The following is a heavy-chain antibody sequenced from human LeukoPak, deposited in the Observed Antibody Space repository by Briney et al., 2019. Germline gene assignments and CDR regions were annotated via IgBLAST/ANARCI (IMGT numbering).Heavy chain of an antibody. CDR3: AKKVSGSYLRYFDY. CDR2: ISGGGGST. J-gene: IGHJ4*02. D-gene: IGHD1-26*01. V-gene: IGHV3-23*01. Sequence: GGSLRLSCAASGFTFSSYAMSWVRQAPGKGLEWVSAISGGGGSTYYADSVKGRFTISRDNSKNTLYLQMNSLRAEDTAVYYCAKKVSGSYLRYFDYWGQGTLVTVSS. CDR1: GFTFSSYA.